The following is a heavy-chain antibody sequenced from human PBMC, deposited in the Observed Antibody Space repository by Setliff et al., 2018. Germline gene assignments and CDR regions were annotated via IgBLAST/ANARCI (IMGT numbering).Heavy chain of an antibody. V-gene: IGHV3-23*01. Sequence: GGSLRLSCAASGFTFNTYAMSWVRQPPGKGLEWVSSISDTALGIYYADSVRGRFTISRDNSKKTLYLQMNSLRAEDTAVYYCTRNTPDDYWGQGTLVTVSS. CDR2: ISDTALGI. CDR3: TRNTPDDY. CDR1: GFTFNTYA. J-gene: IGHJ4*02.